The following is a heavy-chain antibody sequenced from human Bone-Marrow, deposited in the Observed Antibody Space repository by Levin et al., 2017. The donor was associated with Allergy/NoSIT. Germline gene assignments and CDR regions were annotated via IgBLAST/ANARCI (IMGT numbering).Heavy chain of an antibody. D-gene: IGHD3-10*01. J-gene: IGHJ4*02. CDR2: ISYDGSNK. Sequence: LSLTCAASGFTFSSYAMHWVRQAPGKGLEWVAVISYDGSNKYYADSVKGRFTISRDNSKNTLYLQMNSLRAEDTAVYYCASLTDYYGSGSPDYWGQGTLVTVSS. CDR3: ASLTDYYGSGSPDY. CDR1: GFTFSSYA. V-gene: IGHV3-30-3*01.